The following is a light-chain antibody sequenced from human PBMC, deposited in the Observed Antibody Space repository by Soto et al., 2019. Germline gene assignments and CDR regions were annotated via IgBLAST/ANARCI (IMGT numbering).Light chain of an antibody. CDR2: EVS. J-gene: IGLJ2*01. V-gene: IGLV2-8*01. CDR1: SSDVGGYNY. Sequence: QSALTKPPSASGSPGQSVTISCTGTSSDVGGYNYVSWYQQHPGKAPKLMIYEVSKRRSGVPDRFSGSKSGNTASLTVSGLQAEDEADYYCSSYAGSNNPVVFGGGTKVTVL. CDR3: SSYAGSNNPVV.